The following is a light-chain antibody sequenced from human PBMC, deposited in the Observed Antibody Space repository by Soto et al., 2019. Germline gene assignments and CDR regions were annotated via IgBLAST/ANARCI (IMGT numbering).Light chain of an antibody. CDR3: SSYTSSSTHVV. V-gene: IGLV2-14*01. Sequence: QSALTQPASVSGSPGQSITISCTGTSSDVGGYNDVSWYQQHPGKAPKLMIYEVSNRPSGVSNLFSGSKSGNTASLTISGLQAEDEADYYCSSYTSSSTHVVFGGGTKVTVL. J-gene: IGLJ2*01. CDR2: EVS. CDR1: SSDVGGYND.